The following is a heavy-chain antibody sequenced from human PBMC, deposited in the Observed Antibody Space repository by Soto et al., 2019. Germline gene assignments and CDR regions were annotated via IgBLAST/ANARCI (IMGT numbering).Heavy chain of an antibody. CDR2: ISSSSSTI. CDR1: GFTFSSYS. Sequence: EVQLVESGGGLVQPGGSLRLSCAASGFTFSSYSMNWVRQAPGKGLEWVSYISSSSSTIYYADSVKGRFTISRDNAKNSLYLQMNSLRAEDTAVYYCARDRRGLAVAAPPLGAFDSWGQGPMVTVSS. CDR3: ARDRRGLAVAAPPLGAFDS. J-gene: IGHJ3*02. V-gene: IGHV3-48*01. D-gene: IGHD6-19*01.